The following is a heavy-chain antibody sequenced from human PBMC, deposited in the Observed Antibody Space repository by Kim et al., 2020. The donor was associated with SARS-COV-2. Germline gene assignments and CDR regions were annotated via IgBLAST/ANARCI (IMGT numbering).Heavy chain of an antibody. CDR3: ASSHGDYGIYDY. V-gene: IGHV1-46*01. CDR2: INPSGGST. D-gene: IGHD4-17*01. J-gene: IGHJ4*01. CDR1: GYTFTSYY. Sequence: ASVKVSCKASGYTFTSYYMHWVRQAPGQGLEWMGIINPSGGSTSYAQKFQGRVTMTRDTSTSTVYMELSSLRSEDTAVYYCASSHGDYGIYDYWGDGTLVTVSS.